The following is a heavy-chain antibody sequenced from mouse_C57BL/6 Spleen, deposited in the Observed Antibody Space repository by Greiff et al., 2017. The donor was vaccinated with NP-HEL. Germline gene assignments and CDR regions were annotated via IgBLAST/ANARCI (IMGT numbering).Heavy chain of an antibody. CDR3: ARGDYYGSSYDWFAY. V-gene: IGHV1-82*01. CDR2: IYPGDGDT. D-gene: IGHD1-1*01. Sequence: QVHVKQSGPELVKPGASVKISCKASGYAFSSSWMNWVKQRPGKGLEWIGRIYPGDGDTNYHGKFKGKATLTADKSSSTAYMQLSSLTSEDSAVYFCARGDYYGSSYDWFAYWGQGTLVTVSA. CDR1: GYAFSSSW. J-gene: IGHJ3*01.